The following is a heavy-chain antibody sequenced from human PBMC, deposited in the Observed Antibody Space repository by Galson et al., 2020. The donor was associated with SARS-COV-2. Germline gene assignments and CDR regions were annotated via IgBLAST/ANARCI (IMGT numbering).Heavy chain of an antibody. D-gene: IGHD6-6*01. Sequence: GESLKISCKASGYTFTSYDINWVRQATGQGLEWMGWMNPNSGNTGYAQKFQGRVTMTRNTSISTAYMELSSLRSEDTAVYYCARGPPWQLALVYYYYGMDVWGQGTTVTVSS. V-gene: IGHV1-8*02. J-gene: IGHJ6*02. CDR2: MNPNSGNT. CDR1: GYTFTSYD. CDR3: ARGPPWQLALVYYYYGMDV.